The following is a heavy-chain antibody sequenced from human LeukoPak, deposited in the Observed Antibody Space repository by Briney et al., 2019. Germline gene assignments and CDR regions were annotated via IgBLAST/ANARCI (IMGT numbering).Heavy chain of an antibody. Sequence: PSETLSPTCTVSGGSISSYYWSWIRQPPGKGLEWIGYIYYSGSTNYNPSLKSRVTISVDTSKNQFSLKLSSVTAADTAVYYCARAKGAVAGGGIDYWGQGTLVTVSS. V-gene: IGHV4-59*01. J-gene: IGHJ4*02. CDR1: GGSISSYY. CDR3: ARAKGAVAGGGIDY. CDR2: IYYSGST. D-gene: IGHD6-19*01.